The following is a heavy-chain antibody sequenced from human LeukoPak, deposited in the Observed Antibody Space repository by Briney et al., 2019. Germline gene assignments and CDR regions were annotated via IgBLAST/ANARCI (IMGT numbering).Heavy chain of an antibody. J-gene: IGHJ5*02. D-gene: IGHD6-25*01. V-gene: IGHV4-4*07. CDR1: GGSISSYY. CDR3: ARVHEEGVASEFFWFDP. CDR2: IYTSGST. Sequence: PSETLSLTCTVSGGSISSYYWSWIRQPAGKGLEWIGRIYTSGSTNYNPSLKSRVTMSVDTSKNQFSLKLSSVTAADTAVYYCARVHEEGVASEFFWFDPWGQGTLVTVSS.